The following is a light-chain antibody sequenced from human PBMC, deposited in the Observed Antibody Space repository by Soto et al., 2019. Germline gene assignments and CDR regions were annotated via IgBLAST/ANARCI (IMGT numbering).Light chain of an antibody. CDR2: DAS. Sequence: MQLTKSPSTLSASVGDRVAITCRASQSISRWLAWYQQKPGKAPKALIYDASTLRSGVPSRFSGGGSGTEFTLTISSLQPDDFATYYCQQYNTYSTFCQGTRLEIK. CDR1: QSISRW. CDR3: QQYNTYST. J-gene: IGKJ5*01. V-gene: IGKV1-5*01.